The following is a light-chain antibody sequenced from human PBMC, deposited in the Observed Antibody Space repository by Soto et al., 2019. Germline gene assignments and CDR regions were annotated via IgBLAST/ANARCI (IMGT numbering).Light chain of an antibody. V-gene: IGKV3-15*01. CDR3: QQYNNWPRT. Sequence: EIVITQSPATLSVSTGERATLSCRASQSVSSTLAWYQQKPGQAPRLLIYGASTRATGIPARFSGSGSGTEFTLTISSLQSEDFAVYYCQQYNNWPRTFGQGTKVDIK. CDR1: QSVSST. CDR2: GAS. J-gene: IGKJ1*01.